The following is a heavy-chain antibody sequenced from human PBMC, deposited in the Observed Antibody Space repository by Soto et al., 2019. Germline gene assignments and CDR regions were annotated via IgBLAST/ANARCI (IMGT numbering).Heavy chain of an antibody. CDR3: ARSVAGHFDY. Sequence: EVQLVESGGGLVQPGGSLRLSCAASGFTFRIYSMNWIRQAPGKGLEWVSYKTSDMKTIHYADSVKGRFTISRDNARNSVYLQMTSLRDEDTAVYYCARSVAGHFDYWGQGTLVTVSS. D-gene: IGHD6-19*01. CDR1: GFTFRIYS. V-gene: IGHV3-48*02. CDR2: KTSDMKTI. J-gene: IGHJ4*02.